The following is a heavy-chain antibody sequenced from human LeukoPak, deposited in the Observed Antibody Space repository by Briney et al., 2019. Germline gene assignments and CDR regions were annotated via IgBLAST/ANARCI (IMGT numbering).Heavy chain of an antibody. V-gene: IGHV3-23*01. CDR3: AKVRIAVARWDYFDY. CDR1: GFTFSSYA. J-gene: IGHJ4*02. Sequence: GGSLRLSCAASGFTFSSYAMSWVRQAPGKGLERVSAISGSGGSTYYADSVKGRFTISRDNSKNTLYLQMNSLRAEDTAVYYCAKVRIAVARWDYFDYWGQGTLVTVSS. D-gene: IGHD6-19*01. CDR2: ISGSGGST.